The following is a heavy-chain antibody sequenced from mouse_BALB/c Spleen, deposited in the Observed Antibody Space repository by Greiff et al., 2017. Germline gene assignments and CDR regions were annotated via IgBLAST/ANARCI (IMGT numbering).Heavy chain of an antibody. CDR1: GYTFTSYW. Sequence: VQLKESGPELVKPGASVKVSCKASGYTFTSYWMHWVKQRPGQGLEWIGAIYPGNSDTSYNQKFKGKAKLTAVTSTSTAYMELSSLTNEDSAVYYCTRESIYDGYYGLFAYWGQGTLVTVSA. CDR3: TRESIYDGYYGLFAY. D-gene: IGHD2-3*01. J-gene: IGHJ3*01. CDR2: IYPGNSDT. V-gene: IGHV1-5*01.